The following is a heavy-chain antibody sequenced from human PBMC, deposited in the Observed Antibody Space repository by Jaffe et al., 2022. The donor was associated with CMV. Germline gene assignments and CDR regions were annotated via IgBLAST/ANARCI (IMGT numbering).Heavy chain of an antibody. J-gene: IGHJ6*02. V-gene: IGHV3-53*01. Sequence: EVQLVESGGGLIQPGGSLRLSCAASGFTVSSNYMSWVRQAPGKGLEWVSVIYSGGSTYYADSVKGRFTISRDNSKNTLYLQMNSLRAEDTAVYYCARARGVVWGSGSLYYGMDVWGQGTTVTVSS. CDR1: GFTVSSNY. D-gene: IGHD3-10*01. CDR3: ARARGVVWGSGSLYYGMDV. CDR2: IYSGGST.